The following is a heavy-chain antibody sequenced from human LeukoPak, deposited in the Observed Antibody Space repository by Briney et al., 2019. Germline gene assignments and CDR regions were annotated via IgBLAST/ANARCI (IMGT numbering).Heavy chain of an antibody. V-gene: IGHV4-59*01. CDR3: ARMTTVTTGFDC. J-gene: IGHJ4*02. D-gene: IGHD4-17*01. CDR1: GGSIGSYY. CDR2: IHYSGST. Sequence: SETLSLTCTVSGGSIGSYYWSWIRQPPGKGLGCIGYIHYSGSTNYNPSLKSRVTISLDTSKNQFSPKLSSMTAADTAVYYCARMTTVTTGFDCWGQGTLVTVSS.